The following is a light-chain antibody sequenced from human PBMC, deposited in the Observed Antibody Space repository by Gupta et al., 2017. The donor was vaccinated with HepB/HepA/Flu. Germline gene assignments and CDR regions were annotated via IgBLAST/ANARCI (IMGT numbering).Light chain of an antibody. CDR1: SDNVGSRR. CDR2: RSN. J-gene: IGLJ1*01. Sequence: QAGLTQPPSVSKDLRQTATLTCTGNSDNVGSRRAVWLQQHPGHPPKLLSYRSNNRPSGISERFSASRSGNTASLTFTGLQPEDEADYFCSAWDSSLSAHVFGTGTKVTVL. V-gene: IGLV10-54*04. CDR3: SAWDSSLSAHV.